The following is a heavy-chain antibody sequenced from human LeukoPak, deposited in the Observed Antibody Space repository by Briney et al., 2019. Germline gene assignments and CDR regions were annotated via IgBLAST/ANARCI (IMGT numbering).Heavy chain of an antibody. CDR3: ARSLGYCTNGVCRDLGY. CDR1: GGTFSSYA. CDR2: IIPIFGTA. D-gene: IGHD2-8*01. J-gene: IGHJ4*02. V-gene: IGHV1-69*13. Sequence: SVKVSCKASGGTFSSYAISWVRQAPGQGLEWMGGIIPIFGTANYAQKFQGRVTITADESTSTAYMELSSLRSEDTAVYYCARSLGYCTNGVCRDLGYWGQGTLVTVSS.